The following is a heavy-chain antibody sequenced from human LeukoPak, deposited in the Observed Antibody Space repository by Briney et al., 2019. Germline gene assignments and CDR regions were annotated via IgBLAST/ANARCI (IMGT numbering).Heavy chain of an antibody. CDR1: GGSISSGDDY. D-gene: IGHD6-13*01. J-gene: IGHJ4*02. Sequence: PSETLSPTCTVSGGSISSGDDYWSWIRQPPGKGLEWIGYIYYSGSTYYNPSLKSRVTISVDTSKNQFSLKLSSVTAADTAVYYCARGSSSWYRSFDYWGQGTLVTVSS. CDR2: IYYSGST. CDR3: ARGSSSWYRSFDY. V-gene: IGHV4-30-4*08.